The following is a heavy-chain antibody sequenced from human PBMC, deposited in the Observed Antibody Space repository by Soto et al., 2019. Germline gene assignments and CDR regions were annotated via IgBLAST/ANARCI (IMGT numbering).Heavy chain of an antibody. Sequence: PGGSLRLSCAASGFTVSSNYMSWVRQAPGKGLEWVSVIYSGGSTYYADSVKGRFTISRDNSKNTLYLQMNSLRAEDTAVYYCARDFWLGELLYGMDVWGQGTTVTVSS. CDR2: IYSGGST. V-gene: IGHV3-66*01. CDR3: ARDFWLGELLYGMDV. D-gene: IGHD3-10*01. J-gene: IGHJ6*02. CDR1: GFTVSSNY.